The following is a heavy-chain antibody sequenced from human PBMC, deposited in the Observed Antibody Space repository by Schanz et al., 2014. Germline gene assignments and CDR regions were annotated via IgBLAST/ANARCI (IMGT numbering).Heavy chain of an antibody. Sequence: EVQLVESGGGFVQPGGSLRLSCAASGFTFSNYWIHWVRQAPGKGLVWVSRIDADGNSTSYADSVKGRFTISRDNAKNTLYLQMNSLRAEDTAVYYCAKGRMTATNFFDSWGQGTLVTVSS. J-gene: IGHJ4*02. CDR2: IDADGNST. D-gene: IGHD1-7*01. V-gene: IGHV3-74*01. CDR3: AKGRMTATNFFDS. CDR1: GFTFSNYW.